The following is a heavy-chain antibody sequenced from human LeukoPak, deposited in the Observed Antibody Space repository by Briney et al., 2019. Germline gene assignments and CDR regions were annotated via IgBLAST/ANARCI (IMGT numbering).Heavy chain of an antibody. V-gene: IGHV3-30-3*01. CDR1: GFTFSSYA. D-gene: IGHD2-15*01. Sequence: PGGSLRLSCAASGFTFSSYAMHWVRQAPGKGLEWVAVISYDGSNKYYADSVKGRFTISRDNSKNTLYLQMNSLRAEDTAVYYCARERGHCSGGSCYFWGMDVWGQGTTVTVSS. CDR3: ARERGHCSGGSCYFWGMDV. CDR2: ISYDGSNK. J-gene: IGHJ6*02.